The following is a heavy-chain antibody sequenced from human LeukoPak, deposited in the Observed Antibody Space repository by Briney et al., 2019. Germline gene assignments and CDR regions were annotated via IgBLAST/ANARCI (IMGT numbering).Heavy chain of an antibody. V-gene: IGHV3-48*03. Sequence: PGGSLRLSCAASGFIFSSFEMNWVRQAPGKGLEWVSYISSSGRAIYYADSVKGRFTISRDNAKNSLYLQMNSLRAEDTAVYYCARDRSGYSGYDLFDYWGQGSLVTVSS. CDR2: ISSSGRAI. J-gene: IGHJ4*02. D-gene: IGHD5-12*01. CDR3: ARDRSGYSGYDLFDY. CDR1: GFIFSSFE.